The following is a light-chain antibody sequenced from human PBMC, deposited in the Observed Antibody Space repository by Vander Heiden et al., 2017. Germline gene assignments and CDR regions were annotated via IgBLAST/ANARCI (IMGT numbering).Light chain of an antibody. CDR1: NIGSKC. J-gene: IGLJ2*01. Sequence: YVLTQPPPVPVASGQTAMMSFGGNNIGSKCVHWYQPNAGQAPLLVVYDASHRSSGLPVRFSGSNSGNTATLTITRVEAGDEADYYCQVWDSSSDHVVFGGGTKLTVL. V-gene: IGLV3-21*02. CDR3: QVWDSSSDHVV. CDR2: DAS.